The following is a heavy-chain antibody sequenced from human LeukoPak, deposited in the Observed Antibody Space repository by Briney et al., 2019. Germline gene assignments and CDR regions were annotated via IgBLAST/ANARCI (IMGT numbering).Heavy chain of an antibody. V-gene: IGHV4-59*01. CDR1: GGSLSSYY. CDR2: IYYSGST. J-gene: IGHJ4*02. D-gene: IGHD5-24*01. CDR3: ARAEGTRDGYNPFDY. Sequence: SETLSLTCTVSGGSLSSYYWSWIRQPPGKGLEWIGYIYYSGSTNYNPSLKSRVTISVDTSKNQFSLKLSSVTAADTAVYYCARAEGTRDGYNPFDYWGQGTLVTVSS.